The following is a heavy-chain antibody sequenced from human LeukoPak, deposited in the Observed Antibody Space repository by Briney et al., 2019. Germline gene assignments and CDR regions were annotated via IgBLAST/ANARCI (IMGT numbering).Heavy chain of an antibody. CDR2: VHLDGRT. J-gene: IGHJ4*02. V-gene: IGHV4-4*02. D-gene: IGHD3-3*01. CDR1: GGSVTSTNW. Sequence: SETLSLTCGVSGGSVTSTNWWTWVRQPPGKGLEWIGEVHLDGRTNYNPSLKSRLTISVDLSENHISLKLTSVTAADTAVYYCAREGGFFRPLDYSGQGTLVTVSS. CDR3: AREGGFFRPLDY.